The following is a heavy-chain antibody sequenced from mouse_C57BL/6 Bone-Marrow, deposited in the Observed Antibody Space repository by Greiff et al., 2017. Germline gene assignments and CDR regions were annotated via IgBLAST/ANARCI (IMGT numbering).Heavy chain of an antibody. CDR3: ARSDDSDGFAY. CDR2: IYPGSGST. D-gene: IGHD2-4*01. V-gene: IGHV1-55*01. Sequence: QVHVKQPGAELVKPGASVKMSCKASGYTFTSYWITWVKQRPGQGLEWIGDIYPGSGSTNYNEKFKSKATLTVDTSSSTAYMQLSSLTSEDSAVYYCARSDDSDGFAYWGQGTLVTVSA. CDR1: GYTFTSYW. J-gene: IGHJ3*01.